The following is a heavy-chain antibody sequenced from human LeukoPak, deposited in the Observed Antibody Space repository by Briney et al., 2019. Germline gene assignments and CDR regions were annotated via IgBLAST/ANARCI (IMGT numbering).Heavy chain of an antibody. D-gene: IGHD3-22*01. Sequence: PSETLSLTCTVSGGSISSYYWSWIRQPAGKGLEWIGRIYTSGSTNYNPSLKSRVTMSVDTSKNQFSLKLSSVTAADTAVYYCARAYYDSSVYKYYFASGGQGPRVPFSS. J-gene: IGHJ4*02. CDR1: GGSISSYY. V-gene: IGHV4-4*07. CDR2: IYTSGST. CDR3: ARAYYDSSVYKYYFAS.